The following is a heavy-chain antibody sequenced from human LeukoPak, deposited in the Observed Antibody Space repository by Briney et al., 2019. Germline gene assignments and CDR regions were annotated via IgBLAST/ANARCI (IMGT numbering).Heavy chain of an antibody. V-gene: IGHV1-2*02. J-gene: IGHJ4*01. CDR1: GYTFTGYY. CDR2: INPNSGGT. CDR3: ARAKGNPYCSGGSCYHIDY. D-gene: IGHD2-15*01. Sequence: ASVTVSCKASGYTFTGYYMHWVRQAPGQGLEWMGWINPNSGGTNYAQKFQGRVTMTRNTSISTAYMELSSLRSEDTAVYYCARAKGNPYCSGGSCYHIDYWGQGTLVTVSS.